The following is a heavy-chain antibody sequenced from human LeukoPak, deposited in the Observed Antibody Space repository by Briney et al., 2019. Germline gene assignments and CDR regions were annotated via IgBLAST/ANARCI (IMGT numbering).Heavy chain of an antibody. Sequence: SGGSLRLSCAASGFTFSSYGMHWVRQAPGKGLEWVAVIWYDGSNKYYADSVKGRFTISRDNSKNTLYLQMNSLRAEDTAVYYCARESRHDYGDYEFDYWGQGTLVTVSS. V-gene: IGHV3-33*01. D-gene: IGHD4-17*01. J-gene: IGHJ4*02. CDR1: GFTFSSYG. CDR2: IWYDGSNK. CDR3: ARESRHDYGDYEFDY.